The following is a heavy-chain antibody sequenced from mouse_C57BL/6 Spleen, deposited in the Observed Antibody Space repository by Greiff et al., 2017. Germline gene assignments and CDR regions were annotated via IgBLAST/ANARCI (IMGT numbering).Heavy chain of an antibody. CDR1: GFNIKDDY. CDR3: AHYYGSTWFAY. Sequence: VQLQQSGAELVRPGASVKLSCTASGFNIKDDYMHWVKQRPEQGLEWIGWIDPENGDTEYASKFQGKATITADTSSNTAYLQRSILTSEDPAVYYCAHYYGSTWFAYWGQGTLVTVSA. CDR2: IDPENGDT. D-gene: IGHD1-1*01. V-gene: IGHV14-4*01. J-gene: IGHJ3*01.